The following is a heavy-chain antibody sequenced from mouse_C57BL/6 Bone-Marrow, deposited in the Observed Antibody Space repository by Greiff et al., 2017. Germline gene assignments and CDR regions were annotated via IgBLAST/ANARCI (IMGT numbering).Heavy chain of an antibody. J-gene: IGHJ3*01. CDR2: IDPSDSYT. CDR1: GYTFTSYW. D-gene: IGHD1-1*01. Sequence: QVQLQQPGAELVMPGASVKLSCKASGYTFTSYWMHWVKQRPGQGLEWIGEIDPSDSYTNYNQKFKGKSTLTVDKSSSTAYMQLSSLTSEDSAVYYCARDRDYGSWFAHWGQGTLVTVSA. CDR3: ARDRDYGSWFAH. V-gene: IGHV1-69*01.